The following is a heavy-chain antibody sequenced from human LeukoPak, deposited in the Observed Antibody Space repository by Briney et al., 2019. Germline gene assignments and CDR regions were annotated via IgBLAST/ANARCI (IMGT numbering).Heavy chain of an antibody. Sequence: RGESLKISCKGSGYTFTTYWINWVRQMPGKGLEWMGRIDPSDSYTKHSPSFEGHVTISADKSISTAYLQWSSLKASDTAMYYCARQRGANWFDPWGQGTLVTVSS. D-gene: IGHD5-24*01. V-gene: IGHV5-10-1*01. CDR1: GYTFTTYW. J-gene: IGHJ5*02. CDR3: ARQRGANWFDP. CDR2: IDPSDSYT.